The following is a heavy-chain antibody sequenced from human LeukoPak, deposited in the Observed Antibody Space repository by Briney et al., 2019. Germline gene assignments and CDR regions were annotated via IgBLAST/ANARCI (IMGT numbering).Heavy chain of an antibody. D-gene: IGHD3-16*01. CDR3: ARSDSYAAFDI. V-gene: IGHV3-23*01. CDR2: VSSGGNS. Sequence: QPGGSLRLSCTASGFTFSSYGMSWVRQAPGKGLDWVSAVSSGGNSNYADSVTGRFTISRDNSKNTLYLQMNSLRAEDTAVYYCARSDSYAAFDIWGQGTMVTVSS. J-gene: IGHJ3*02. CDR1: GFTFSSYG.